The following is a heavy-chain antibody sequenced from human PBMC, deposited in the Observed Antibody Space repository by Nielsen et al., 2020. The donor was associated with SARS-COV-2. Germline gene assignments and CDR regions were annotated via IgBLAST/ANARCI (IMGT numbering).Heavy chain of an antibody. Sequence: ASVKVSCKASGYTFTNYYIHWVRQAPGQGLEWMGIINPSGGTTSYAQKFQGRVTMTRDTSTSTVYMELSSLRSEDTAVYYCARVEVESSSWYGYYYYGMDVWGQGTTVTVSS. J-gene: IGHJ6*02. V-gene: IGHV1-46*01. CDR3: ARVEVESSSWYGYYYYGMDV. CDR2: INPSGGTT. CDR1: GYTFTNYY. D-gene: IGHD6-13*01.